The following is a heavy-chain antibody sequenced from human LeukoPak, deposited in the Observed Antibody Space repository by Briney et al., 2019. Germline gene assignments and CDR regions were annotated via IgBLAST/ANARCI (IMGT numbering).Heavy chain of an antibody. V-gene: IGHV3-30*18. CDR1: GFTFSSYG. D-gene: IGHD1-26*01. CDR3: AKDGGSGSYLESDGFDY. CDR2: ISYDGSNK. Sequence: PGGSLRLSCAASGFTFSSYGMHWVRQAPGKGLEWVAVISYDGSNKYHADSVKGRLTISRDNSKNTLYLQMNSLRAEDTAVYYCAKDGGSGSYLESDGFDYWGQGTLVTVSS. J-gene: IGHJ4*02.